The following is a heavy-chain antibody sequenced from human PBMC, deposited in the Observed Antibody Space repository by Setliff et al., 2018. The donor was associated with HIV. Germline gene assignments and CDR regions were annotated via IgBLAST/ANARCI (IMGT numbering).Heavy chain of an antibody. Sequence: ASVKVSCKASGYTFTSYYMHWVRQAPGQGLEWMGIINPSGGSTSYAQKFQGRVTITADESTSTVYMELSSLRSEDTAVYYCARAHLLETVMIVLGGFDPWGQGTLVTVSS. CDR2: INPSGGST. J-gene: IGHJ5*02. V-gene: IGHV1-46*01. D-gene: IGHD3-22*01. CDR3: ARAHLLETVMIVLGGFDP. CDR1: GYTFTSYY.